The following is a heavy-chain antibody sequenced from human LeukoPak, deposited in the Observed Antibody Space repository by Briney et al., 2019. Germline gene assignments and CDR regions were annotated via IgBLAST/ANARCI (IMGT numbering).Heavy chain of an antibody. J-gene: IGHJ6*02. Sequence: PGGSLRLSCAASGFTFSDYYMSWIRQAPGKGLEWVSYISSSGSTIYYADSVKGRFTISRDNAKNSLYLQMNSLRAEDTAVYYCARSTISSGWYRDYNYGMDVWGQGTTVTVSS. CDR2: ISSSGSTI. CDR3: ARSTISSGWYRDYNYGMDV. V-gene: IGHV3-11*01. D-gene: IGHD6-19*01. CDR1: GFTFSDYY.